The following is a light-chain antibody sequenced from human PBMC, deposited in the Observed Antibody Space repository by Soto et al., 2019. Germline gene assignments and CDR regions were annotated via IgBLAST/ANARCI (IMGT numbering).Light chain of an antibody. Sequence: VMTQSPATLSVSPGERATLSCRASESVSSNLAWYQQRPGQAPRLLIYGASTRATDTPVRFRGSGSGTEFTLTISSLQSEDFAVYYCQQYNNWPPSIIFGQGTKVDI. CDR2: GAS. CDR3: QQYNNWPPSII. CDR1: ESVSSN. J-gene: IGKJ1*01. V-gene: IGKV3-15*01.